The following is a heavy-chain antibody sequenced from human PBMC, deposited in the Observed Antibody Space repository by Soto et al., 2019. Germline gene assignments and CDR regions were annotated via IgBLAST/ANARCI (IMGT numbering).Heavy chain of an antibody. J-gene: IGHJ5*02. Sequence: TSETLSLTCTVSGHSISSSNYYWGWIRQPPGKGLEWIGSIFYSGFTYDNPSLKGRFTISRDNAKNSLYLQMNSLRDEDTAVYYCARESNYYDSLNWFDPWGQGTLVTVSS. CDR2: IFYSGFT. CDR1: GHSISSSNYY. V-gene: IGHV4-39*02. CDR3: ARESNYYDSLNWFDP. D-gene: IGHD3-22*01.